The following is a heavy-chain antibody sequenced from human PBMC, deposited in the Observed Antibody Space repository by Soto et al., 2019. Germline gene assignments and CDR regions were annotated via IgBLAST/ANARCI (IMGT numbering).Heavy chain of an antibody. CDR1: GFTFSNNW. Sequence: GGSLRLSCAASGFTFSNNWMHWVRQAPGKGLEWVSAISGSGGSTYYADSVKGRFTISRDNSKNTLYLQMNSLRAEDTAVYYYAKDGAYIVLVPAAEYGMDVWGQGTTVTVSS. J-gene: IGHJ6*02. V-gene: IGHV3-23*01. D-gene: IGHD2-2*01. CDR2: ISGSGGST. CDR3: AKDGAYIVLVPAAEYGMDV.